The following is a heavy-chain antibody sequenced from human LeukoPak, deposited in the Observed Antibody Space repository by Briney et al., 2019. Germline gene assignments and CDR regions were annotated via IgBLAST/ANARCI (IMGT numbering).Heavy chain of an antibody. D-gene: IGHD3-22*01. Sequence: GGSLRLXCAAFGFTFSSYGMHWVRQTPGKGLEWVAFIRHDGSYQQYADSVKGRFTVSRANSKDMVYLQMNSLRTEDTAVYYCAKNRDSSDYPRDFDFWGQGTLVTVSS. J-gene: IGHJ4*02. CDR1: GFTFSSYG. V-gene: IGHV3-30*02. CDR3: AKNRDSSDYPRDFDF. CDR2: IRHDGSYQ.